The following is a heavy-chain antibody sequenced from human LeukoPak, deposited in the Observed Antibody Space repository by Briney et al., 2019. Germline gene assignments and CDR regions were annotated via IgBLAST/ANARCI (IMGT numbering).Heavy chain of an antibody. CDR3: ARNGRSTWQ. J-gene: IGHJ4*02. CDR2: ISYDGSDK. CDR1: GFAFCNYA. D-gene: IGHD6-13*01. V-gene: IGHV3-30*03. Sequence: PGGSLRLSCAASGFAFCNYAIHWVRQTPGKGLEWVALISYDGSDKNYADSVRGRYTISRDNAKNLLYLQMNSLRAEDTAVYYCARNGRSTWQWGQGTLVTVSS.